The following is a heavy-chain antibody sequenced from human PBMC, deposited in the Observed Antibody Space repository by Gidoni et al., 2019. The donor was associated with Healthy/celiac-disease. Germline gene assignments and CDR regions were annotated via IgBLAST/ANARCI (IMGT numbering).Heavy chain of an antibody. V-gene: IGHV4-30-4*01. Sequence: QVQLQESCTGLVEPSQTLSLPCQVPDGPISRVDNYWSWIRQPPGKGLEWNGYIYYSGSTYDNPSFKSLVTISVDTSKNQFSLKLSSVTAADTAVYYCVRLIPESHNYDSYYYIDVWGKGTPVTVSS. CDR1: DGPISRVDNY. J-gene: IGHJ6*03. CDR3: VRLIPESHNYDSYYYIDV. CDR2: IYYSGST.